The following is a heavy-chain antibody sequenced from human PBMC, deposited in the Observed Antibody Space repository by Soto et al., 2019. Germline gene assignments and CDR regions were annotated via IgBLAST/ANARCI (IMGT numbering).Heavy chain of an antibody. J-gene: IGHJ4*02. CDR3: ACGDFLYY. V-gene: IGHV3-48*01. D-gene: IGHD4-17*01. CDR2: VSSTSSTI. Sequence: EVHLVESGGGLVQPGGSLRLSCAASGFRFSSYSMNWVRQAPGKGLEWVSYVSSTSSTIYYADFVKGRLIISREDAKNSLYLQMTSLRSEDTAVYYCACGDFLYYWVQGTMVTVSS. CDR1: GFRFSSYS.